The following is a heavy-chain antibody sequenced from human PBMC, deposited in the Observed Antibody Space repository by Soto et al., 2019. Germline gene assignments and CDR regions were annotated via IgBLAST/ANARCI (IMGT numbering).Heavy chain of an antibody. CDR3: ARTEDTGDY. J-gene: IGHJ4*02. D-gene: IGHD5-18*01. Sequence: GGSLRLSCAASGFTFSSYAMHWVRQAPGKGLEWVAVISYDGSNKYYADSVKGRFTISRDNSKNTLYLQMNSLRAEDTAVYYCARTEDTGDYWGQGTRVTVSS. V-gene: IGHV3-30-3*01. CDR1: GFTFSSYA. CDR2: ISYDGSNK.